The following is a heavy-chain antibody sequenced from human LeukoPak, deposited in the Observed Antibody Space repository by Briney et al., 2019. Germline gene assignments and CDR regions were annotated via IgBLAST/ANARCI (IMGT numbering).Heavy chain of an antibody. D-gene: IGHD5-24*01. J-gene: IGHJ4*02. CDR2: ISSSSSYI. CDR3: ARGLKSGPGWLQLPLDY. CDR1: GITFSSYS. Sequence: GGSLRLSCAASGITFSSYSMNWVRQAPGKGLEWVSSISSSSSYIYYADSVKGRFTISRDNAKNSLYLQMNSLRSEDTAVYYCARGLKSGPGWLQLPLDYWGQGTLVTVSS. V-gene: IGHV3-21*04.